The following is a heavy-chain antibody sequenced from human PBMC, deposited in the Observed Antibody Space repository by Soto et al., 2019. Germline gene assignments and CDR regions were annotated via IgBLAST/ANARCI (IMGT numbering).Heavy chain of an antibody. CDR3: AKDRAARLDY. CDR1: GFTFSSYG. D-gene: IGHD6-6*01. CDR2: ISYDGSNK. V-gene: IGHV3-30*18. Sequence: QVQLVESGGGVVQPGRSLRLSCAASGFTFSSYGMHWVRQAPGKGLEWVAVISYDGSNKYYADSVKGRFPISRDNSKNTLYLQMNSLRAEDTAVYYCAKDRAARLDYWGQGTLVTVSS. J-gene: IGHJ4*02.